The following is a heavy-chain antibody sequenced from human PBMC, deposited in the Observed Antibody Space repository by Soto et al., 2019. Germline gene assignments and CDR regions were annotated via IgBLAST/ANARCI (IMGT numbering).Heavy chain of an antibody. J-gene: IGHJ4*02. CDR3: ARDLTAAGFDY. Sequence: QVQLVQSGAEVKKPGASVKVSFKASGYTFTRYGISWVRKAPGQGLEWMGWIRAYNGNTNYAQKLQGRVNMTTDTSTSTAYMELRSLRSDDTAVYYCARDLTAAGFDYWGQGTLITVSS. D-gene: IGHD6-13*01. CDR2: IRAYNGNT. V-gene: IGHV1-18*01. CDR1: GYTFTRYG.